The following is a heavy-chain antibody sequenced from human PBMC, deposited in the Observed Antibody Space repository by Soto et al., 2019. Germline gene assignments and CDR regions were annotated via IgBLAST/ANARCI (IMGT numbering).Heavy chain of an antibody. D-gene: IGHD1-26*01. CDR1: GGSFSGYY. V-gene: IGHV4-34*01. Sequence: PSETLSLTCAVYGGSFSGYYWSWIRQPPGKGLEWTGEINHSGSTNYNPSLKSRVTISVDTSKNQFSLKLSSVTAADTAVYYCARGPIVGATRYGYGMDVWGQGTTVTVS. CDR2: INHSGST. CDR3: ARGPIVGATRYGYGMDV. J-gene: IGHJ6*02.